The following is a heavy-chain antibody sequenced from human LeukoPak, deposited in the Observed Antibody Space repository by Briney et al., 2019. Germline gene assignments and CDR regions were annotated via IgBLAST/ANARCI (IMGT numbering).Heavy chain of an antibody. J-gene: IGHJ5*02. CDR1: GGSITIYY. CDR2: IYSSGST. D-gene: IGHD3/OR15-3a*01. CDR3: ARLDEWFDP. Sequence: PAETLSLTCTVSGGSITIYYWSWIRQPPGKGLEYIGYIYSSGSTNYNPSLKSGVTISVDTSKNHFSLKLYSVTAADTTVYYCARLDEWFDPWGQGTLVTVSS. V-gene: IGHV4-59*08.